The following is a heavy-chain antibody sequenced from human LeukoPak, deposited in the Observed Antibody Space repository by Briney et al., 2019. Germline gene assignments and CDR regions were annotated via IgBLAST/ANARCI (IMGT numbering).Heavy chain of an antibody. J-gene: IGHJ4*02. V-gene: IGHV4-59*08. D-gene: IGHD1-14*01. Sequence: PSETLSLTCNVSGGSIIGYYWSWIRQPPGKGLEWIASIYYTGSTNYNPSLKSRVTVSLDTSKNQFSLKLSPVTAADTAVYYCARHRGSNLNRSFDFWGQGALVTVSS. CDR3: ARHRGSNLNRSFDF. CDR2: IYYTGST. CDR1: GGSIIGYY.